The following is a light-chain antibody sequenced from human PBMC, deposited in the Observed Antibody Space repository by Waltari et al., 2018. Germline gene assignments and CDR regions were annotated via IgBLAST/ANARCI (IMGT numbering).Light chain of an antibody. J-gene: IGKJ1*01. CDR1: PSLLYTSNNENY. Sequence: DVVMTQSPDSLAVSLGERATINCKSSPSLLYTSNNENYLAWYQQKPGQPPKILIYWASIRESGVPDRFSGSGSGTDFTLTISGLQAEDVASYFCLQYLHTPRTFGQGTKVEIK. V-gene: IGKV4-1*01. CDR3: LQYLHTPRT. CDR2: WAS.